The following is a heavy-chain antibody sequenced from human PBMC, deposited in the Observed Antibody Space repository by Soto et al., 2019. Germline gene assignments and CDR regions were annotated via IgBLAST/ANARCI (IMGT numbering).Heavy chain of an antibody. CDR1: GFTFSNFA. V-gene: IGHV3-23*01. J-gene: IGHJ4*02. CDR3: VKDNQWLPRGNLDY. Sequence: PGGSLRLSCVASGFTFSNFAMNWVRQAPGKGLEWVSSISGSAGRTHYADSVRGRFIVSRDDSKTTVYLQMNSLRAEDTAVYYCVKDNQWLPRGNLDYWGQGNLVTVSS. CDR2: ISGSAGRT. D-gene: IGHD6-19*01.